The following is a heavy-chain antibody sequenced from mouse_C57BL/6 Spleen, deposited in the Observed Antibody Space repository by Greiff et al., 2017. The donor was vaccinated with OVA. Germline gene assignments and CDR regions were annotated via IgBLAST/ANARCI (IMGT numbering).Heavy chain of an antibody. CDR1: GFSLTSYG. CDR3: DKEGYAYAMDY. CDR2: IWGDGST. V-gene: IGHV2-3*01. Sequence: VQRVESGPGLVAPSQSLSITCTVSGFSLTSYGVSWVRQPPGKGLVWLGVIWGDGSTNYPSALISRLSISKDNSKSQVFLKLNSVQTDDTATYYCDKEGYAYAMDYWGQGTSVTVSS. D-gene: IGHD2-14*01. J-gene: IGHJ4*01.